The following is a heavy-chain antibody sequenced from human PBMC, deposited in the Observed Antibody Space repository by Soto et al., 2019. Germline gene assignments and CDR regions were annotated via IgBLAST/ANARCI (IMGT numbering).Heavy chain of an antibody. D-gene: IGHD4-4*01. J-gene: IGHJ6*02. Sequence: EVQVVESGGGLMQPGGSLRLSCAASGFTVSSNYMSWVRQAPGKGLEWVSVIYSSGRTYYADSVKGRFTISRDNFKNTVDLQMKSLRAEDTAVYYCATRHYTGYYGMDVWGQGTTVTVSS. CDR2: IYSSGRT. V-gene: IGHV3-53*01. CDR3: ATRHYTGYYGMDV. CDR1: GFTVSSNY.